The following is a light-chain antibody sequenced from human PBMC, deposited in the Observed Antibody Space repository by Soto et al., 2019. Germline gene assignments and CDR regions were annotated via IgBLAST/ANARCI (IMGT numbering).Light chain of an antibody. CDR3: QQYHSYRT. CDR1: QSSSRG. CDR2: EGS. V-gene: IGKV1-5*01. J-gene: IGKJ1*01. Sequence: DIQMAQSPSTLSASVGDRVAITCRGSQSSSRGLAGYELKGREGPKLVVYEGSSLESGVPARFSGSGSGTEFTLTISSQQYDDFVTYYCQQYHSYRTFGHGTKV.